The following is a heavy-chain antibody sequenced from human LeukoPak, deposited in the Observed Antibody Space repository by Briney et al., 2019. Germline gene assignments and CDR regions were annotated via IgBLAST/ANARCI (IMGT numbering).Heavy chain of an antibody. D-gene: IGHD1-26*01. CDR3: LGGSYDYYYYYYMDV. J-gene: IGHJ6*03. Sequence: ASETLSLTCTVSGGSISSGRHYWGWIRQPPGKGLEWIGSIFYSGSTNYDPSLKSRVTISVDNSKNQFSLKLSSVTAADTAVYWGLGGSYDYYYYYYMDVWGKGTTVTVSS. V-gene: IGHV4-39*07. CDR1: GGSISSGRHY. CDR2: IFYSGST.